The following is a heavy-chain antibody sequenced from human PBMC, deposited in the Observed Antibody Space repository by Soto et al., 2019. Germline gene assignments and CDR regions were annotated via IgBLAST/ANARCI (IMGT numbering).Heavy chain of an antibody. J-gene: IGHJ4*02. Sequence: SVKVSCKASGYTFTSYAMHWVRQAPGQGLEWMGAIIPVFGTPNYAQKFQDRVTITADESTTTVYMEVRSLTSEDTAVYYCARGPRRVPDYWGQGTLVTVSS. CDR3: ARGPRRVPDY. CDR2: IIPVFGTP. CDR1: GYTFTSYA. V-gene: IGHV1-69*13.